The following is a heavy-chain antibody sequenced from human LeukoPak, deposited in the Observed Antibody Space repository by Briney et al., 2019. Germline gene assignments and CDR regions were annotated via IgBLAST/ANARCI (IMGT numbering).Heavy chain of an antibody. CDR2: IRSNGATA. Sequence: GGSLRLSCAASGFSFSSFAMTWVRQAPGKGLEWVSTIRSNGATAYNADSVKGRFAISRDNSKNTVYLQMNSLRVEDTAIYYCARGQEFDDGVFDSWGQGTLVTVSS. J-gene: IGHJ4*02. CDR3: ARGQEFDDGVFDS. CDR1: GFSFSSFA. D-gene: IGHD1-1*01. V-gene: IGHV3-23*01.